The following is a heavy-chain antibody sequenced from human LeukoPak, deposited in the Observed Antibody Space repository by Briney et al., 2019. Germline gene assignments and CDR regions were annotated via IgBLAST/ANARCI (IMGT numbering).Heavy chain of an antibody. Sequence: GGSLRLSCAASGFTFSSYGMHWVRQAPGKGLEWVAVISYDGSNKYYADSVKGRFTISRDNSKNTLYLQMNSLRAEDTAVYYCAKDVGYISPQNHDDYWGQGTLVTVSS. D-gene: IGHD5-24*01. CDR3: AKDVGYISPQNHDDY. J-gene: IGHJ4*02. V-gene: IGHV3-30*18. CDR2: ISYDGSNK. CDR1: GFTFSSYG.